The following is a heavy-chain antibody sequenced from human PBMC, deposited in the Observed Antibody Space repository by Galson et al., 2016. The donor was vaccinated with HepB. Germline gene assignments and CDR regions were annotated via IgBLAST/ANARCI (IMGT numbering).Heavy chain of an antibody. CDR2: ISSSSSAI. V-gene: IGHV3-48*01. CDR3: ARDAMPISCSSTSCQYYGMDV. D-gene: IGHD2-2*01. J-gene: IGHJ6*02. CDR1: GFTFSSYS. Sequence: SLRLSCAASGFTFSSYSMNWVRQAPGKGLEWVSYISSSSSAIHYADSEKGRFTISRDNAKNSLYLQMNSLSAEDTAVYYCARDAMPISCSSTSCQYYGMDVWGQGTTVTVSS.